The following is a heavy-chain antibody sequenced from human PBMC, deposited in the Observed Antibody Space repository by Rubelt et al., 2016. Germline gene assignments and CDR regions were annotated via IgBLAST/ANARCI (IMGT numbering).Heavy chain of an antibody. V-gene: IGHV4-34*01. CDR3: ACGSFEGCDH. Sequence: QVQLQQWGAGLLKPSETLSLTCAVYGGSFSGYYWSWIRQPPGKGLEWIGEINHSGSTNYNPSLKSRVTISVDTSKNQFSLKLSSVTAADTAVYYCACGSFEGCDHWGQGALVTVSS. CDR1: GGSFSGYY. D-gene: IGHD1-26*01. J-gene: IGHJ4*02. CDR2: INHSGST.